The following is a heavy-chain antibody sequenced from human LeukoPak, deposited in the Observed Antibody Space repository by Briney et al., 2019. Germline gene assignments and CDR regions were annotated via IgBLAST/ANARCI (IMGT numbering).Heavy chain of an antibody. J-gene: IGHJ4*02. CDR3: AGIRGFAYYLDY. D-gene: IGHD5-12*01. CDR1: GFTFSSYS. Sequence: GGSLRLSCAASGFTFSSYSMNWVRQAPGKGLEWVSSISSSSSYIYYADSVKGRFTISRDNAKNSLYLQMNSLRAEDTAVYYCAGIRGFAYYLDYWGQGTLVTVSS. V-gene: IGHV3-21*01. CDR2: ISSSSSYI.